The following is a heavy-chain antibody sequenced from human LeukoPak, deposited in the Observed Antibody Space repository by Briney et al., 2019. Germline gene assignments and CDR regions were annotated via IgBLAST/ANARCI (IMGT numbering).Heavy chain of an antibody. J-gene: IGHJ4*02. Sequence: ASVKVSCKASGGTFSSYAISWVRQAPGQGLEWMGRIIPILGIANYAQKFQGRVTITADKSTSTAYMELSSLRSEDTAVYYCARPHPSYDSSGYYYERWGQGTLVTVSS. CDR2: IIPILGIA. CDR1: GGTFSSYA. D-gene: IGHD3-22*01. CDR3: ARPHPSYDSSGYYYER. V-gene: IGHV1-69*04.